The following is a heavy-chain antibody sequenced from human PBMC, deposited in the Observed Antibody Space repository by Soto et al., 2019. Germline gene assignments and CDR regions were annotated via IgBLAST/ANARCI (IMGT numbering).Heavy chain of an antibody. Sequence: SETLSLSCPFSGGSLSSYYWSWIRPPPGKGLEWIGYIYYSGSTNYNPSLKSRVTISVDTSKNQFSLKLSSVTAADTAVYYCARVTAVAVGYYFDYWGQGTLVTVSS. J-gene: IGHJ4*02. CDR1: GGSLSSYY. D-gene: IGHD6-19*01. CDR3: ARVTAVAVGYYFDY. V-gene: IGHV4-59*01. CDR2: IYYSGST.